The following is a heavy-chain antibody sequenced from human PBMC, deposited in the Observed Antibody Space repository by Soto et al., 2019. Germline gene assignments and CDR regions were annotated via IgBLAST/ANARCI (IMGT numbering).Heavy chain of an antibody. Sequence: GGSLRLSCSASGFTFSSYAMHWVRQAPGKGLEYVSAISSNGGSTYYADSVKGRFTISRDNSKNTLYLQMSSLRAEDTAVYYCVKEGIAAAGFFDYWGQGTLVTVSS. CDR2: ISSNGGST. CDR1: GFTFSSYA. V-gene: IGHV3-64D*06. J-gene: IGHJ4*02. CDR3: VKEGIAAAGFFDY. D-gene: IGHD6-13*01.